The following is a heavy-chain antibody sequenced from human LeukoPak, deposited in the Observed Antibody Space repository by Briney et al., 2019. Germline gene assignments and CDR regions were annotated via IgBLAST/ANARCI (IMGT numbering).Heavy chain of an antibody. Sequence: SETLSLTCTVSGGSISSHYWSWIRQPLGKGREWIGYIYYSGSTNYNPSLKSRVTISVDTSKHPFSLKLSSVTAADTAVYYCARSLYCSSTSCYFFENWGQGTLVTVSS. D-gene: IGHD2-2*01. CDR1: GGSISSHY. V-gene: IGHV4-59*11. J-gene: IGHJ4*02. CDR3: ARSLYCSSTSCYFFEN. CDR2: IYYSGST.